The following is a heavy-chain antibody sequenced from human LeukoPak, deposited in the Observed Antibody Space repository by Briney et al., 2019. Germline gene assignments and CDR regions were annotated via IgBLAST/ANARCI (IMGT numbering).Heavy chain of an antibody. J-gene: IGHJ4*02. V-gene: IGHV4-39*07. CDR1: GGSISSSSYY. CDR3: ARAFSGYYLVDY. CDR2: INHSGST. D-gene: IGHD3-22*01. Sequence: PSETLSLTCTVSGGSISSSSYYWSWIRQPPGKGLEWIGEINHSGSTNYNPSLKSRVTISVDTSKNQFSLKLSSVTAADTAVYYCARAFSGYYLVDYWGQGTLVTVSS.